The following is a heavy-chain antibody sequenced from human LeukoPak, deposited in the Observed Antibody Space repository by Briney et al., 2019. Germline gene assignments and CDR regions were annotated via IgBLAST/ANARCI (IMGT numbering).Heavy chain of an antibody. CDR1: GFTFSSYG. D-gene: IGHD5-12*01. Sequence: GRSLRLSCAASGFTFSSYGMHWVRQAPGKGLEWVAVIWYDGSNKCYADSVKGRFTISRDSSKSTLYLQMNSLRAEDTAVYYCARGYSGYDRPPDYWGQGTLVAVSS. J-gene: IGHJ4*02. CDR3: ARGYSGYDRPPDY. V-gene: IGHV3-33*01. CDR2: IWYDGSNK.